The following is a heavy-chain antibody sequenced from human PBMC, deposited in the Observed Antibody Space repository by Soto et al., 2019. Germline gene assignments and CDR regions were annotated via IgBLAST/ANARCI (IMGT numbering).Heavy chain of an antibody. V-gene: IGHV1-69*01. CDR2: IIPIFGTA. J-gene: IGHJ4*02. D-gene: IGHD5-18*01. Sequence: QVQLVQSGAEVKKPGSSVKVSCKASGGTFSSYAISWVRQAPGQGLEWMGGIIPIFGTANYAQKFQGRVTITADESTSTAYMELSSLGSEDTAVYYCARTRPYSYGSPGASFDYWGQGTLVTVSS. CDR3: ARTRPYSYGSPGASFDY. CDR1: GGTFSSYA.